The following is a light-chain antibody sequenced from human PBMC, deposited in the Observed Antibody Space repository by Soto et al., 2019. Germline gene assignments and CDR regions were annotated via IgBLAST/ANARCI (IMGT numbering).Light chain of an antibody. CDR2: DAS. J-gene: IGKJ4*01. CDR1: QSVGTY. Sequence: EIVLTQSPATLSLSPGERATLSCRASQSVGTYLAWYQQKPGQAPRLLIYDASNRATGIPARFSGSGSGTEFTLTISGLEHEDFAVYYCQQRTNWPPLTFGGGTKVEIK. V-gene: IGKV3-11*01. CDR3: QQRTNWPPLT.